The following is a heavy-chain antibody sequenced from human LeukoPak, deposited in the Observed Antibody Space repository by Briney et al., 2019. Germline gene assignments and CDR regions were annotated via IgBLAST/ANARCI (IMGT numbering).Heavy chain of an antibody. CDR3: ASGGGTSGGY. CDR1: GGSFSGYY. CDR2: INHSGST. J-gene: IGHJ4*02. D-gene: IGHD3-10*01. Sequence: SETLSLTCAVYGGSFSGYYWSWIRQPPGKGLEWIGEINHSGSTNYNPSLKSRVTISVDTSKNQFSLKLSSVTAADTAVYYCASGGGTSGGYWGQGTLVTVSS. V-gene: IGHV4-34*01.